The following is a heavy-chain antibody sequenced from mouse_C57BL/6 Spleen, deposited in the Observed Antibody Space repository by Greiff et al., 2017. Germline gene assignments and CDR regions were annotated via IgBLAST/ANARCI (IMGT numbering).Heavy chain of an antibody. CDR2: IDPSDSET. CDR1: GYTFTSYW. V-gene: IGHV1-52*01. J-gene: IGHJ3*01. Sequence: QVQLQQPGAELVRPGSSVKLSCKASGYTFTSYWMHWVKQRPIQGLEWIGNIDPSDSETHYNQKFKDKATLTVDKSSSTAYMQLSSLTSEDSAVYYCARGYSNYGFAYWGQGTLVTVSA. D-gene: IGHD2-5*01. CDR3: ARGYSNYGFAY.